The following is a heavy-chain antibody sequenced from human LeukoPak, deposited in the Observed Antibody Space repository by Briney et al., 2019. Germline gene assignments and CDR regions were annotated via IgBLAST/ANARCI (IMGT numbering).Heavy chain of an antibody. Sequence: GGSLRLSCAASGFTVISNYMYWVRQTPGKGLECISVIYSGGRTYYADSVKGRFTISRDNSKNMLFLQMNSLRTEDTALYYCARTSGSFAGYFGFWGQGTLVTVSS. V-gene: IGHV3-66*02. CDR2: IYSGGRT. CDR1: GFTVISNY. D-gene: IGHD1-26*01. J-gene: IGHJ4*02. CDR3: ARTSGSFAGYFGF.